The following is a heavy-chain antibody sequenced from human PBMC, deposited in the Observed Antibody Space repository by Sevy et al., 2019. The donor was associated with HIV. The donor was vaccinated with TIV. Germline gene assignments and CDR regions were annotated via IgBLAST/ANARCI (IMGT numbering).Heavy chain of an antibody. CDR2: IHHSGST. J-gene: IGHJ5*02. CDR1: GYSISNNYY. CDR3: ARDSFGGRPPQLQWFDP. D-gene: IGHD3-16*01. Sequence: SETLSLTCTVSGYSISNNYYWGWIRQPPGKGLEWIGSIHHSGSTYYNPSLKSQVTISVDKSKNQFSLKVTSVTAAETAVYYCARDSFGGRPPQLQWFDPWGQGTLVTVSS. V-gene: IGHV4-38-2*02.